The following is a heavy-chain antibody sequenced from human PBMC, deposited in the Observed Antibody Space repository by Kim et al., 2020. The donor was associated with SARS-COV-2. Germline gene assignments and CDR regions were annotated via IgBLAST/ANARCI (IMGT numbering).Heavy chain of an antibody. D-gene: IGHD3-10*01. CDR2: ISSSSSTI. CDR3: AREILSRQMGDYYGSGSYIPDY. J-gene: IGHJ4*02. Sequence: GGSLRLSCAASGFTFSSYSMNWVRQAPGKGLEWVSYISSSSSTIYYADSVKGRFTISRDNAKNSLYLQMNSLRDEDTAVYYCAREILSRQMGDYYGSGSYIPDYWGQGTLVTVSS. CDR1: GFTFSSYS. V-gene: IGHV3-48*02.